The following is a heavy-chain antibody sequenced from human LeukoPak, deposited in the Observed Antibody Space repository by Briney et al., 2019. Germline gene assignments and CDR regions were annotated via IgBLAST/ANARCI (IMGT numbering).Heavy chain of an antibody. CDR1: GFTFSSYG. Sequence: GGPLRLSCAASGFTFSSYGMHWVRQAPGKGLEWVAVIWYDGSNKYYADSVKGRFTISRDNSKNTLYLQMNSLRAEDTAVYYCARVDYYYGSGSYPSGMDVWGQGTTVTVSS. J-gene: IGHJ6*02. D-gene: IGHD3-10*01. V-gene: IGHV3-30*19. CDR2: IWYDGSNK. CDR3: ARVDYYYGSGSYPSGMDV.